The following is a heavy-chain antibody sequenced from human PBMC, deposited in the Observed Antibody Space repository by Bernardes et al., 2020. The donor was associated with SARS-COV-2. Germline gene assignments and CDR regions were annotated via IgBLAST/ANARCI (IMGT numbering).Heavy chain of an antibody. Sequence: SETLSLTCTVSGGSISSGGYYWSWIRQHPGKGLEWIGYIYYSGSTYYNPSLKSRVTISVDTSKNQFSLKLSSVTAADTAVYYCARVFLRGVNPWFDTWGQGILVTVSS. V-gene: IGHV4-31*03. CDR3: ARVFLRGVNPWFDT. J-gene: IGHJ5*02. CDR2: IYYSGST. CDR1: GGSISSGGYY. D-gene: IGHD3-10*01.